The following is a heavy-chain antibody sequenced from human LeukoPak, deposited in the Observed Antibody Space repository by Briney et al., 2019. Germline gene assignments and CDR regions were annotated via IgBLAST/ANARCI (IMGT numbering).Heavy chain of an antibody. V-gene: IGHV1-18*01. CDR2: ISAYNGNT. D-gene: IGHD3-9*01. Sequence: ASVKVSCKTSGYTFTTYGISWVRQAPGQGLEWMGWISAYNGNTNYAQKLQGRVTMTTDTSTSTAYMELRSLRSDDTAVYYCARDRSQGYFDWLLSNTNAFDIWGQGTMVTVSS. J-gene: IGHJ3*02. CDR3: ARDRSQGYFDWLLSNTNAFDI. CDR1: GYTFTTYG.